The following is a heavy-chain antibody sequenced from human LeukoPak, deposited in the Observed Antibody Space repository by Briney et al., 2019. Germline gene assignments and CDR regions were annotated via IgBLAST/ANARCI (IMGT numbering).Heavy chain of an antibody. CDR1: GFTVSSNY. D-gene: IGHD6-19*01. V-gene: IGHV3-53*01. CDR2: IYSGGST. CDR3: ARALFGGWYYFDY. Sequence: GSLRLSCAASGFTVSSNYMSWVRQAPGKGLEWVSVIYSGGSTYYADSVKDRFTISRDNSKNTLYLQMNSLRAEDTAVYYCARALFGGWYYFDYWGQGTLVTVSS. J-gene: IGHJ4*02.